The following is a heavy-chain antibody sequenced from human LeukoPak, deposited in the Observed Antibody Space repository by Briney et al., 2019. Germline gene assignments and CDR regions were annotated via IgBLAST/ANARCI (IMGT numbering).Heavy chain of an antibody. CDR2: IYYSGST. CDR1: GGSISSYY. Sequence: NPSETLSLTCTVSGGSISSYYWSWIRQPPGKGLEWIGYIYYSGSTNYNPSLKSRVTMSVDTSKNQFSLNLSSVTAADTAVYYCARVSIVATIAYFGMDVWGQGTTVTVSS. J-gene: IGHJ6*02. CDR3: ARVSIVATIAYFGMDV. V-gene: IGHV4-59*01. D-gene: IGHD5-12*01.